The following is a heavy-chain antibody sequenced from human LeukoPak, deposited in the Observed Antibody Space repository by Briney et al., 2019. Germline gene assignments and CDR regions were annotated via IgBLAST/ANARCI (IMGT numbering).Heavy chain of an antibody. J-gene: IGHJ5*02. CDR2: IYCSGST. CDR3: ARVHSFNWFDP. V-gene: IGHV4-61*01. Sequence: KPSETLSLTCTVSGGSVNSGSYYWSWIRQPPGKGLEWIGFIYCSGSTNYNPSLKSRVNISLDTSKNQFSLKVSSVTAADTAVYYCARVHSFNWFDPWGQGTLVIVSS. D-gene: IGHD2-15*01. CDR1: GGSVNSGSYY.